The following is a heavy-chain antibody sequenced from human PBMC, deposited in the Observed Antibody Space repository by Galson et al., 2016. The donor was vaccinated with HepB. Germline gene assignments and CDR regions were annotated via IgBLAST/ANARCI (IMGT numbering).Heavy chain of an antibody. J-gene: IGHJ4*02. V-gene: IGHV4-31*03. CDR2: TFYSGTT. CDR3: GRGRDGYNYIDY. CDR1: GGSISRGDHY. Sequence: TLSLTCTVSGGSISRGDHYWSWIRQHPGKGLQWIGYTFYSGTTYYIPSLKSRITMSVDTSKNQFSLKLNSVTAADTAIYYCGRGRDGYNYIDYWGQGTLVTVSS. D-gene: IGHD5-24*01.